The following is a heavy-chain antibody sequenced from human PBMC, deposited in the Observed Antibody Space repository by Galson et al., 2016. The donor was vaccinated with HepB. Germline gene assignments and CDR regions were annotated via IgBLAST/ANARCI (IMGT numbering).Heavy chain of an antibody. D-gene: IGHD1-1*01. V-gene: IGHV3-15*01. CDR2: IKSSTDGGTT. Sequence: SLRLSCAASGFTFSSYAMSWVRQAPGKGLEWVGRIKSSTDGGTTDNAAPVRGRFTVSRDDSKNVLYLQMNSLKTEDTGVYYCTTKLVGQLDAWGQGTLVTVSS. CDR1: GFTFSSYA. CDR3: TTKLVGQLDA. J-gene: IGHJ5*02.